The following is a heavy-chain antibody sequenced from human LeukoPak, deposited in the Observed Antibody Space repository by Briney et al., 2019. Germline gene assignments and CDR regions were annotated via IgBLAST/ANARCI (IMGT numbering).Heavy chain of an antibody. CDR2: FKPNTRTA. V-gene: IGHV1-46*01. Sequence: GASVKASCKASGYTCTPYFLHWVRQAPGQGLEGMGTFKPNTRTAHEGLRFRDRVRMTGDMSTSTVLRELNSLSPDDTAGYYCVREKDGGNYDYWGQGTLVTVST. J-gene: IGHJ4*01. CDR1: GYTCTPYF. CDR3: VREKDGGNYDY. D-gene: IGHD1-7*01.